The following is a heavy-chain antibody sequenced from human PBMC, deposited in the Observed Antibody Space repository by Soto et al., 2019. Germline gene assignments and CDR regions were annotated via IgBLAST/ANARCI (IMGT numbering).Heavy chain of an antibody. V-gene: IGHV4-30-2*01. Sequence: PSETLSLTCAVSGGSISSGGYSWSWNRQPPGKGLEWIGYIYHSGSTNYNPSLKSRVTISVDTSKNQFSLKLNSMTAADTAVYYCARHNYGSGSTYFDYWGQGTLVTVSS. J-gene: IGHJ4*02. CDR1: GGSISSGGYS. D-gene: IGHD3-10*01. CDR2: IYHSGST. CDR3: ARHNYGSGSTYFDY.